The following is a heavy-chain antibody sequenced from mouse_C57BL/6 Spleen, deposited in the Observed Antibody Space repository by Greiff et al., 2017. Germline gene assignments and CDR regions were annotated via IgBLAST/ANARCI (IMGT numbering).Heavy chain of an antibody. J-gene: IGHJ2*01. Sequence: EVMLVESEGGLVQPGSSMKLSCTASGFTFSDYYMAWVRPVPEKGLEWVANINYDGSSTYYLDSLKSRFIISRDNAKNILYLQMSSLKSEDTDTYYCARDYGNYLDYWGQGTTLTVSS. D-gene: IGHD1-1*02. CDR2: INYDGSST. CDR3: ARDYGNYLDY. CDR1: GFTFSDYY. V-gene: IGHV5-16*01.